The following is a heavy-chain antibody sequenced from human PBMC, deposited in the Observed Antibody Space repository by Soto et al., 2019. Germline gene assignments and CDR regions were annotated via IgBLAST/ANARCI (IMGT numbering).Heavy chain of an antibody. CDR3: ARMASFGSLNWFDP. CDR1: GYIFTNND. V-gene: IGHV1-8*01. Sequence: ASVKVSCKASGYIFTNNDVSWVRQATGQGLEWMGWMNPGSGDTGYAQKFQGRVTMTRNISIATAYMELSSLRADDTAIYYCARMASFGSLNWFDPWGQGTLVTVSS. J-gene: IGHJ5*02. CDR2: MNPGSGDT. D-gene: IGHD5-18*01.